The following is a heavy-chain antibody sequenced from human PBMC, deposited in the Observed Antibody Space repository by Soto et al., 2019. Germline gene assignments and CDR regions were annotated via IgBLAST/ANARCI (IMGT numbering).Heavy chain of an antibody. CDR2: LSGSGTST. J-gene: IGHJ4*02. Sequence: GGSLRLSCAASGFSFVNYTMHCVRQAPGKGLEWVSGLSGSGTSTYYADCVKGRFTISRDNSRDTLFLQMNSLTADDTAVYYCAKATTNGGWFNPFDSWGQGA. CDR3: AKATTNGGWFNPFDS. V-gene: IGHV3-23*01. D-gene: IGHD6-19*01. CDR1: GFSFVNYT.